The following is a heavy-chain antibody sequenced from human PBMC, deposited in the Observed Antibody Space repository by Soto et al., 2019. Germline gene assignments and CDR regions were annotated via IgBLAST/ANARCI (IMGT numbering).Heavy chain of an antibody. CDR1: GYTFTDYY. D-gene: IGHD3-16*02. J-gene: IGHJ4*02. Sequence: ASVKVSCKTSGYTFTDYYILWVRQAPGQGLEWMAWINPNSGASNSAQKFQGWVTVTRDTSINTAYMALTSLRSDDTAVYYCARETKEGAAIVKFDYWGQGTLVTVSS. CDR3: ARETKEGAAIVKFDY. CDR2: INPNSGAS. V-gene: IGHV1-2*04.